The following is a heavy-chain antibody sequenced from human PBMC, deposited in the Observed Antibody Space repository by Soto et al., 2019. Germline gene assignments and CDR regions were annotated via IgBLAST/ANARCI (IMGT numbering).Heavy chain of an antibody. Sequence: PSQTLSLTCAISGDSVSSNSAAWNWIRQSPSRGLEWLGRTYYRSKWYNDYAVSVKSRITINPDTSKNQFSLQLNSVTPEDTAVYYCARDRAAEYSSGWWGSPVNYYYGMDVWGQGTTVTVSS. CDR1: GDSVSSNSAA. D-gene: IGHD6-19*01. CDR2: TYYRSKWYN. V-gene: IGHV6-1*01. CDR3: ARDRAAEYSSGWWGSPVNYYYGMDV. J-gene: IGHJ6*02.